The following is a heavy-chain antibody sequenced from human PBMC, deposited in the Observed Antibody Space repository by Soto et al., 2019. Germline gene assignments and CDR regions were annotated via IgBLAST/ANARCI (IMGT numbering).Heavy chain of an antibody. D-gene: IGHD6-13*01. CDR3: ARDGYSSSWYSYYYYGMDV. V-gene: IGHV1-18*01. CDR1: GYTFTSYG. CDR2: ISAYNGNT. J-gene: IGHJ6*02. Sequence: ASVKVSCKASGYTFTSYGISWVRQSPGQGHEWMGWISAYNGNTNYAQKLQGRVTMTTDTSTSTAYMELRSLRSDDTAVYYCARDGYSSSWYSYYYYGMDVWGQGTTVTVSS.